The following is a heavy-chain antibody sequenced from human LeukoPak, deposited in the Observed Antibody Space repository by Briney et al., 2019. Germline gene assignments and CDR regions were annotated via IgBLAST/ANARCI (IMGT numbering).Heavy chain of an antibody. V-gene: IGHV4-39*07. CDR3: ARGYGGNSYYYYYMDV. J-gene: IGHJ6*03. D-gene: IGHD4-23*01. CDR1: GGSISSSSYY. CDR2: IYYSGST. Sequence: SETLSLTCTVSGGSISSSSYYWGWIRQPPGKGLGWIGSIYYSGSTYYNPSLKSRVTISVDTSKNQFSLKLSSVTAADTAVYYCARGYGGNSYYYYYMDVWGKGTTVTVSS.